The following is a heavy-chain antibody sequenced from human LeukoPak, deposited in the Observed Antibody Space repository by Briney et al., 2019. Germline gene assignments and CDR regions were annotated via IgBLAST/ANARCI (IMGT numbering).Heavy chain of an antibody. CDR2: IIPIFGTA. CDR3: ARDRCSGGSCYRGYYYGMDV. J-gene: IGHJ6*02. CDR1: GGTFSSYA. D-gene: IGHD2-15*01. V-gene: IGHV1-69*06. Sequence: SVKVSCKASGGTFSSYAISWVRQAPGQGLEWMGGIIPIFGTANYAQKFQGRVTITADKSTSTAYMELSSLRSEDTAVYYCARDRCSGGSCYRGYYYGMDVWGQGTTVTVSS.